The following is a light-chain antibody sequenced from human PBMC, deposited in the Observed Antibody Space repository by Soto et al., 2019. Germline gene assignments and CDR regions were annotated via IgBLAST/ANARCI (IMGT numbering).Light chain of an antibody. J-gene: IGLJ1*01. CDR2: DVA. Sequence: QSALTQPASVSGSPGHSLAISCTEASIDVGGYNYVSWYQQHPDKAPKLMIYDVASRPSGVSDRFSGSKYGNTDSLTISGLKAEDEADYYCSSYTSSSTLYVFGTGTKVTVL. CDR1: SIDVGGYNY. V-gene: IGLV2-14*03. CDR3: SSYTSSSTLYV.